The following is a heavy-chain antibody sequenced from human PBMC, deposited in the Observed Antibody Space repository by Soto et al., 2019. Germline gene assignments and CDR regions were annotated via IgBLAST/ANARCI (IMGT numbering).Heavy chain of an antibody. D-gene: IGHD2-15*01. CDR1: GGTFSSYA. J-gene: IGHJ4*02. CDR2: IIPIFGTA. Sequence: ASVKVSCKASGGTFSSYAISWVRQAPGQGLEWMGGIIPIFGTANYAQKFQGRVTITADESTSTAYMELSSLRSEDTAVYYCAVVVVVAAGGPFDYWDQGTLVTVSS. V-gene: IGHV1-69*13. CDR3: AVVVVVAAGGPFDY.